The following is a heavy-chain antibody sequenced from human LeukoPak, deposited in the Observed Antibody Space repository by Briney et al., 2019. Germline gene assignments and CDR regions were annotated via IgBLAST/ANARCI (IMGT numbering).Heavy chain of an antibody. CDR1: GGSISSSSYY. J-gene: IGHJ3*02. Sequence: SETLSLTCTVSGGSISSSSYYWGWIRQPPGKGLEWIGSIYYSGSTYYNPSLKSRVTISVDRSKNQFSLKLSSVTAADTAVYYCARCLYSSSRGNAFDIWGQGTMVTVSS. CDR2: IYYSGST. D-gene: IGHD6-6*01. V-gene: IGHV4-39*07. CDR3: ARCLYSSSRGNAFDI.